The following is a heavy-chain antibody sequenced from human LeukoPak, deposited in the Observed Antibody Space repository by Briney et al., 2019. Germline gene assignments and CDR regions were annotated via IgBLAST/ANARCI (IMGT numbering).Heavy chain of an antibody. Sequence: PGGSLRLSCAASGFTFSSYAMHWVRQAPGKGLEWVAVISYDGSNKYYADSVKGRFTISRDNSKNTLYLQMNSLRAEDTAVYYYARDRLYLRVEGLDYWGQGTLVTVSS. J-gene: IGHJ4*02. V-gene: IGHV3-30-3*01. CDR1: GFTFSSYA. CDR2: ISYDGSNK. CDR3: ARDRLYLRVEGLDY. D-gene: IGHD2-8*01.